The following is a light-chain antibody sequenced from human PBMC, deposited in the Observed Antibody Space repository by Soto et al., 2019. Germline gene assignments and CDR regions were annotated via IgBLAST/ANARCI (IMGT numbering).Light chain of an antibody. V-gene: IGLV2-14*01. CDR2: EVH. Sequence: QSALTQPASVSGSPGQSITISCTGTISDVGGYTEVSWYQQHPGKVPKLIIFEVHNRPSGVSNRFSGSKSGNVASLTISGFQAQDEADDYCYSFRGTTTSPFVFGAGTKLTVL. J-gene: IGLJ1*01. CDR3: YSFRGTTTSPFV. CDR1: ISDVGGYTE.